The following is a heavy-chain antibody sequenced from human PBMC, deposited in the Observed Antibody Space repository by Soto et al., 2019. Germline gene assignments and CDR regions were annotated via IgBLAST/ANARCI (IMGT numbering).Heavy chain of an antibody. J-gene: IGHJ6*02. Sequence: GASVKVSCKASGYTFTSYGISWVRQAPGQGLEWMGWISAYNGNTNYAQKLQGRVTMTTDTSTSTAYMELRSLRSDDTVVYYCARVKGGRKPGPKDYYGMDVWGQGTTVTVSS. CDR2: ISAYNGNT. D-gene: IGHD1-26*01. CDR3: ARVKGGRKPGPKDYYGMDV. CDR1: GYTFTSYG. V-gene: IGHV1-18*01.